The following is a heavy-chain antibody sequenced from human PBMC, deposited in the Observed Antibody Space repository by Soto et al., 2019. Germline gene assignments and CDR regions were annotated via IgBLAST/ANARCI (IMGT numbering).Heavy chain of an antibody. D-gene: IGHD5-12*01. J-gene: IGHJ4*02. V-gene: IGHV4-34*01. Sequence: SETLSLTCAVYGGSFSGYYWSWIRQPPGKGLEWIGEINHSGSTNYNPSLKSRVTISVDTSKNQFSLKLSSVTAADTAVYYCARGRYSGYDSWGQGTLVTVS. CDR2: INHSGST. CDR1: GGSFSGYY. CDR3: ARGRYSGYDS.